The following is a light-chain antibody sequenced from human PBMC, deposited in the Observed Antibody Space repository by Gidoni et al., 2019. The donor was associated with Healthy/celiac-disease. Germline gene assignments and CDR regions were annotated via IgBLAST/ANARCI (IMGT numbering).Light chain of an antibody. CDR2: WAS. CDR1: QSVLYSSNNKNY. Sequence: DIVMTQFPDSLAVSLGVRATLNCKSSQSVLYSSNNKNYLAWYQQKPGQPPKLLIYWASTLESGVPDRFSGSGSGTDFTLTISSLQAEDVAVYYCQQYYSTPITFGQGTRLEIK. CDR3: QQYYSTPIT. V-gene: IGKV4-1*01. J-gene: IGKJ5*01.